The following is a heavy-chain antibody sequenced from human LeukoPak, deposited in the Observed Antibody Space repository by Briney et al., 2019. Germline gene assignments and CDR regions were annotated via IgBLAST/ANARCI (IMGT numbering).Heavy chain of an antibody. J-gene: IGHJ6*03. CDR2: VDHTGST. CDR1: DDSISMYY. V-gene: IGHV4-59*01. D-gene: IGHD1-1*01. Sequence: SETLSLTCSVSDDSISMYYWTWIRQPPRKGLEWIGYVDHTGSTNFNPSLNCRVSISRDTTKNLFSLRLRPVTAADTAVYFCARGRVSSSTWYSTYYYYFYMDVWGKGTTVTVSS. CDR3: ARGRVSSSTWYSTYYYYFYMDV.